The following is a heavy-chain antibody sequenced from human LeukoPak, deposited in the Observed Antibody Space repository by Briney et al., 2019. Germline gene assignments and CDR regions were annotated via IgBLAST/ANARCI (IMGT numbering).Heavy chain of an antibody. CDR2: IYKSGST. D-gene: IGHD3-22*01. CDR1: GGSIGWDY. V-gene: IGHV4-4*07. CDR3: AREEYFQDSNGYSYYFHS. Sequence: PSETLSLTCTVSGGSIGWDYWSWIRQSAGKGLEWIGRIYKSGSTNYNPSFRSQVTMSADTSKNQFSLNVTSVTAADTAVYYCAREEYFQDSNGYSYYFHSWGQGSLVTVSS. J-gene: IGHJ4*02.